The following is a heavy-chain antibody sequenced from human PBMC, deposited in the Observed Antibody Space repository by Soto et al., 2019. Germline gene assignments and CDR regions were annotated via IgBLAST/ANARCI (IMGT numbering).Heavy chain of an antibody. D-gene: IGHD1-26*01. CDR2: VYDGGST. V-gene: IGHV4-4*02. CDR3: ARGEWADRFAN. CDR1: GGSISTSNW. J-gene: IGHJ4*02. Sequence: PSETLSLTCAVSGGSISTSNWWSWVRQPPGKGLEWIGEVYDGGSTNYNPSVKSRVTISAARSSNQFSLRMTSMTAADTAVYYCARGEWADRFANWGQGILVTVSS.